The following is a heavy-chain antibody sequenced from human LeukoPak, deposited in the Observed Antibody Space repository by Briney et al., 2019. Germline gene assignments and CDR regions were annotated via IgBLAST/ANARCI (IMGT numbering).Heavy chain of an antibody. V-gene: IGHV4-30-2*01. J-gene: IGHJ4*02. Sequence: PSETLSLTCAVSGGSISGGGYSWSWIRQPPGEGLEWIGYIYHSGSTYYNPSLKSRVTISVDRSKNQFSLKLSSVTAADTAVYYCARSLGSDFDYWGQGTLVTVSS. CDR1: GGSISGGGYS. CDR3: ARSLGSDFDY. D-gene: IGHD6-6*01. CDR2: IYHSGST.